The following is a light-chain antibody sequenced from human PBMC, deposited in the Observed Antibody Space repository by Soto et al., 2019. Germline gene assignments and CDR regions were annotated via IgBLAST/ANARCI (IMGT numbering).Light chain of an antibody. Sequence: DIQMTQSPSTPSTSVGGRVTITCRASQSISSWLAWFQQKPGKAPKLLIYKASSLESGVPSRFSGSGSGTDFTLTISSLQPEDFATYYCQQSYSTLTFGGGTKVDIK. J-gene: IGKJ4*01. CDR1: QSISSW. CDR3: QQSYSTLT. CDR2: KAS. V-gene: IGKV1-5*03.